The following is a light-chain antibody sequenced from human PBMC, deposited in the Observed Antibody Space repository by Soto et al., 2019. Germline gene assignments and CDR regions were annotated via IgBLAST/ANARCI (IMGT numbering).Light chain of an antibody. V-gene: IGKV3-15*01. CDR3: QQYNNWPPRT. CDR1: QIVSSTY. CDR2: GAS. Sequence: EIVLTQSPGTLSLSPGERATLSCRASQIVSSTYLAWFQQKAGQAPRLLIYGASTRATGIPARFSGSGSGTEFTLTISSLQSEDFAVYYCQQYNNWPPRTFGQGTKVDIK. J-gene: IGKJ1*01.